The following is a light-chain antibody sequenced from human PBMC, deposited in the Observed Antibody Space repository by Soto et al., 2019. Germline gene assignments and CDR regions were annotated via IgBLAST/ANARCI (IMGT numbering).Light chain of an antibody. CDR1: RSNIGSNT. CDR2: SNN. CDR3: ATWDDSLNGHVV. J-gene: IGLJ2*01. V-gene: IGLV1-44*01. Sequence: QSVLTQPPSESGTPGQRVTISCSGSRSNIGSNTVNWYQQLPGTAPKFLIYSNNQRPSGVPKRFSGSKSGTSASLAISWLQSEDEADYYCATWDDSLNGHVVFGGGTKVTVL.